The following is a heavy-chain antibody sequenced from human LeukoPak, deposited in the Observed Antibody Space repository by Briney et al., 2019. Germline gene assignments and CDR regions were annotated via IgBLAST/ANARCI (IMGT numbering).Heavy chain of an antibody. Sequence: PSEALSLTCTVSGGSISSSSYYWGWIRQPPGKGLEWIGSIYYSGSTYYNPSLKSRVTISVDTSKNQFSLKLSSVTAADTAVYYCARHQIPTYYYYYGMDVWGQGTTVTVSS. V-gene: IGHV4-39*01. CDR3: ARHQIPTYYYYYGMDV. D-gene: IGHD2-2*01. CDR1: GGSISSSSYY. J-gene: IGHJ6*02. CDR2: IYYSGST.